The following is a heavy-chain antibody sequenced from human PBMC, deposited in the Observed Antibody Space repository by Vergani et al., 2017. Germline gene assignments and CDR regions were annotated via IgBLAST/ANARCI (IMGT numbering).Heavy chain of an antibody. V-gene: IGHV4-34*01. Sequence: QVQLQQWGAGLLQPSETLSLTCAVYGWSFSGYYWSWIRQPPGKGLEWIGYIYYSGSTYYNPSLKSRVTISVDTSKNQFSLKLSSVTAADTAVYYCASHFDYGSGSYSSPPDYWGQGTLVTVSS. CDR3: ASHFDYGSGSYSSPPDY. CDR1: GWSFSGYY. D-gene: IGHD3-10*01. J-gene: IGHJ4*02. CDR2: IYYSGST.